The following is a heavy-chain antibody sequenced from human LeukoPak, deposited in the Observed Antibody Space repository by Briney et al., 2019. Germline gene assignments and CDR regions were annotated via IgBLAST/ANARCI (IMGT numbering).Heavy chain of an antibody. V-gene: IGHV3-23*01. J-gene: IGHJ5*02. CDR1: GFTFSTYA. CDR2: IGGSGGNI. CDR3: ARDNYSYRLDL. D-gene: IGHD2-21*01. Sequence: GGSLRLSCAASGFTFSTYAMSWVRQPPGKGLEWVSAIGGSGGNIFYTDSVKGRFTISRDNSKNTLYLHMNSLRAEDTAIYYCARDNYSYRLDLWGQGTLVTVSS.